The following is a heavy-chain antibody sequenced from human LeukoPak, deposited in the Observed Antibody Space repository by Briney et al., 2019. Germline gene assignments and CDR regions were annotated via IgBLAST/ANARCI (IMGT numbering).Heavy chain of an antibody. D-gene: IGHD3-22*01. CDR2: INPNSGGT. CDR1: GYTFTGYY. CDR3: ARDSSSGMIVVYDY. Sequence: GASVKVSCKASGYTFTGYYMHWVRQAPGQGLEWMGWINPNSGGTNYAQKFQGRVTMTRDTSISTAYMELSRLRSDDTAVYYCARDSSSGMIVVYDYWGQGTLVTVSS. V-gene: IGHV1-2*02. J-gene: IGHJ4*02.